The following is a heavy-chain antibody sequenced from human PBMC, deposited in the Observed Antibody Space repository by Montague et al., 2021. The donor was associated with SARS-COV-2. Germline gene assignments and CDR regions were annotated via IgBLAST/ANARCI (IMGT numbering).Heavy chain of an antibody. CDR1: GFSLSTSGMC. CDR2: IDWDDDK. CDR3: ARMTTVTYPYYYYYGMDV. J-gene: IGHJ6*02. Sequence: PPLVKPTQTLTLTCTFSGFSLSTSGMCVSWIRQPPGKALEWLALIDWDDDKYYSTSLKTRLTISKDTSKNQVVLTMTNMDPVDTATYYCARMTTVTYPYYYYYGMDVWGQGTTVTVSS. V-gene: IGHV2-70*01. D-gene: IGHD4-17*01.